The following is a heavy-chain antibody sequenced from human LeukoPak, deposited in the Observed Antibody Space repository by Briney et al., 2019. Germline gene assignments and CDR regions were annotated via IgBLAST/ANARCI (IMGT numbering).Heavy chain of an antibody. J-gene: IGHJ4*02. Sequence: ASVKVSCKASGYTFTGYYMHWVRQAPGQGLEWMGWINPNSGGTNYAQKFQGRVTMTRDTSISTAYMELSRLSSGGTAVYYWAREWFGELLYWSGRGYLDYWGQGNLVTVSS. CDR1: GYTFTGYY. D-gene: IGHD3-10*01. CDR2: INPNSGGT. CDR3: AREWFGELLYWSGRGYLDY. V-gene: IGHV1-2*02.